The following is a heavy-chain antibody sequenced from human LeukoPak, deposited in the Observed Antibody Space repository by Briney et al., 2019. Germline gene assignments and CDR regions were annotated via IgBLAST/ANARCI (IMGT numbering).Heavy chain of an antibody. Sequence: GGSLRLSCAASGFTFSNYWMSWVRQAPGRGPEWMGNIKEDGSETYYVDSVKGRFTISRDNAQNSLYLHMHSLRVEDTAVYYCARDPYVSNFDYWGQGTLVTVSS. CDR2: IKEDGSET. V-gene: IGHV3-7*03. J-gene: IGHJ4*02. D-gene: IGHD3-10*02. CDR3: ARDPYVSNFDY. CDR1: GFTFSNYW.